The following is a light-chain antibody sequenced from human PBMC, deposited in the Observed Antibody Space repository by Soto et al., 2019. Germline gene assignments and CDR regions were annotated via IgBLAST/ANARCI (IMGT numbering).Light chain of an antibody. CDR2: DAS. J-gene: IGKJ1*01. V-gene: IGKV1-5*01. CDR3: QQYNSYPWT. Sequence: DIQMTQSPSTLSASLGDRVTITCRASQSISSWLAWYQQKPGKAPKLLIYDASSLESGVPSRFRGSGSGTEFTLTISSLQPDDFATYYFQQYNSYPWTFGQGTKVEIK. CDR1: QSISSW.